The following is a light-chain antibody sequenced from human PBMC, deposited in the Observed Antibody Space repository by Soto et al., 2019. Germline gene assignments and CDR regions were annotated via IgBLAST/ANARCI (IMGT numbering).Light chain of an antibody. Sequence: EIVLSQSPATLSLSPGERATLSCRASQSVSSYLAWYQQKPGQAPRLLIYDASNWATGIPARFSGSGSGTDFPLTISSLEPEDFAVYYCQQRSNWPSWTFGQGTKVEIK. CDR2: DAS. CDR3: QQRSNWPSWT. V-gene: IGKV3-11*01. J-gene: IGKJ1*01. CDR1: QSVSSY.